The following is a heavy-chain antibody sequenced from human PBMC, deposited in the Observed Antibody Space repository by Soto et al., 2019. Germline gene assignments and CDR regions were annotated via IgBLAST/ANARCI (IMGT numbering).Heavy chain of an antibody. J-gene: IGHJ4*02. CDR1: GIPFSASG. V-gene: IGHV3-33*01. Sequence: QVQLVESGGGVVQPGRSLRLSCAASGIPFSASGMHWVRQAPGKGLEWVAMIWSDGNSQYYADSVKGRFTISRDNSRNTVYLQMNRLEIESTAVYFCARDKRFNCIDQWGQGTLVAVSS. CDR3: ARDKRFNCIDQ. CDR2: IWSDGNSQ. D-gene: IGHD1-20*01.